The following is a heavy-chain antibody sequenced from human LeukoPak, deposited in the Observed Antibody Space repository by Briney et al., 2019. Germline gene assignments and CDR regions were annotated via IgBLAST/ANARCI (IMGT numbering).Heavy chain of an antibody. D-gene: IGHD2-2*01. V-gene: IGHV3-23*01. Sequence: GGSLRLSCAASGFTFSSHAVSWVRQAPGKGLKWVSAISGSGGSTYYADSVKGRLTISRDNSKNTLYLQMNSLRAEDTAVYYCAKGVPSCSTTSCYADYWGQGTLVTVSS. J-gene: IGHJ4*02. CDR3: AKGVPSCSTTSCYADY. CDR1: GFTFSSHA. CDR2: ISGSGGST.